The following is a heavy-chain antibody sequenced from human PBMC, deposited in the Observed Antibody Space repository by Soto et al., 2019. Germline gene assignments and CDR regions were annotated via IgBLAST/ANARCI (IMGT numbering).Heavy chain of an antibody. V-gene: IGHV4-59*08. CDR2: IYYSGST. Sequence: PSETLSLTCTVSGGSISSYYWSWIRQPPGKGLEWIGYIYYSGSTNYNPSLKSRVTISVDTSKNQFSLKLSSVTAADTAVYYCARLIAVANSKAAYYYYYGMDVWGQGTTVTVSS. D-gene: IGHD6-19*01. CDR1: GGSISSYY. J-gene: IGHJ6*02. CDR3: ARLIAVANSKAAYYYYYGMDV.